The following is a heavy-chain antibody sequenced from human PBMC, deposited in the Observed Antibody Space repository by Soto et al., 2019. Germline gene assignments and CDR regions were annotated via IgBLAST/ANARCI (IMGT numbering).Heavy chain of an antibody. CDR2: IYYSGST. Sequence: SETLSLTCTVSGGSISSGGYYWSLIRQHPGKGLEWIGYIYYSGSTYYNPSLKSRVTISVDTSKNQFSLKLSSVTAADTAVYYGVRDGTKNLRDWFDPWGQGILVTVS. D-gene: IGHD1-1*01. V-gene: IGHV4-31*03. CDR3: VRDGTKNLRDWFDP. CDR1: GGSISSGGYY. J-gene: IGHJ5*02.